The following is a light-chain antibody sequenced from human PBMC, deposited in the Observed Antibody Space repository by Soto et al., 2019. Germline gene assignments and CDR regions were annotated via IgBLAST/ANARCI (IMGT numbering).Light chain of an antibody. V-gene: IGKV3-20*01. CDR3: QQYSDWPPT. Sequence: EIVLTQSPGTLSLSPGERATLSCRASQSVSSTYLGWYQQKPGQAPRLLIYGASNRATGIPDRFSGSGSGTEFSLTISSLQSEDFAVYYCQQYSDWPPTFGQGTKV. CDR2: GAS. CDR1: QSVSSTY. J-gene: IGKJ1*01.